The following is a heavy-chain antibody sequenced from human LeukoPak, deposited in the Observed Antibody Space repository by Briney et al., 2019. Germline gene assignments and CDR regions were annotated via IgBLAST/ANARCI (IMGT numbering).Heavy chain of an antibody. J-gene: IGHJ6*03. CDR1: GGSISSSSYY. Sequence: SETLSLTCTVSGGSISSSSYYWGWIRQPPGKGLEWIGYIYYSGSTNYNPSLKSRVTISVDTSKNQFSLKLSSVTAADTAVYYCARVRHGYSSSWPNYYYYYYMDVWGKGTTVTVSS. CDR2: IYYSGST. V-gene: IGHV4-61*05. D-gene: IGHD6-13*01. CDR3: ARVRHGYSSSWPNYYYYYYMDV.